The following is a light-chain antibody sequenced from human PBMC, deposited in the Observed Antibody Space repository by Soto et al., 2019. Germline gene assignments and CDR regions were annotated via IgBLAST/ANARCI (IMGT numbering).Light chain of an antibody. J-gene: IGLJ3*02. CDR2: DTD. Sequence: QSVLTQPPSVSAAPGQKVAISCSGSTSNIGNNYVSWYQQLQEKAPKLLIYDTDKRPSGIPDRFSGSKSDTSATLGITGLQTGDEAEYYCAAWDSGLSAVVFGGGTKVTVL. V-gene: IGLV1-51*01. CDR1: TSNIGNNY. CDR3: AAWDSGLSAVV.